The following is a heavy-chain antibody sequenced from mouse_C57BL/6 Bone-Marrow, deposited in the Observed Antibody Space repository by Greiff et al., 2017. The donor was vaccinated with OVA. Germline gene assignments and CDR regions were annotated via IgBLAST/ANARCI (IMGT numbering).Heavy chain of an antibody. V-gene: IGHV1-55*01. CDR1: GYTFTSYW. CDR2: IYPGSGST. D-gene: IGHD2-12*01. CDR3: ARRWAYDGYDMDY. J-gene: IGHJ4*01. Sequence: QVQLQQPGAELVKPGASVKMSCKASGYTFTSYWITWVKQRPGQGLEWIGDIYPGSGSTNYNEKFKSKATLTVVTSPSTAYIQLSSPTYEDSAVYNCARRWAYDGYDMDYWGQGTSVTVSS.